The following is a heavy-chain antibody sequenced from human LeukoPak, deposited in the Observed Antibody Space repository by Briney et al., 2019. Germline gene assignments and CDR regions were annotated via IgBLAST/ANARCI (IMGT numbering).Heavy chain of an antibody. D-gene: IGHD2/OR15-2a*01. CDR1: GFSFNSYT. J-gene: IGHJ6*02. V-gene: IGHV3-21*01. CDR2: ISPVSSYT. Sequence: GGSLRLSCLASGFSFNSYTMNWVREAPGKGLEWVSTISPVSSYTWYAESVKGRFTISRDNPRNSLYLQMDSLRAEDTAVYYCVRDVSRRIGMDVWGQGTTVTVSS. CDR3: VRDVSRRIGMDV.